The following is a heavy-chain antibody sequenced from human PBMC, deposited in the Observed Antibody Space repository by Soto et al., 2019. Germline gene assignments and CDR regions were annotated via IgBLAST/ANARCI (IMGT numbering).Heavy chain of an antibody. V-gene: IGHV3-33*01. CDR2: IWYDGSNK. J-gene: IGHJ6*02. CDR1: GFTFSSYG. Sequence: GGSLRLSCAASGFTFSSYGMHWVRQAPGKGLEWVAVIWYDGSNKYYADSVKGRFTISRDNSKNTLYLQMNSLRAEDTAVYYCAREGRAWVYYYYGMDVWGQGTTVTVSS. CDR3: AREGRAWVYYYYGMDV. D-gene: IGHD7-27*01.